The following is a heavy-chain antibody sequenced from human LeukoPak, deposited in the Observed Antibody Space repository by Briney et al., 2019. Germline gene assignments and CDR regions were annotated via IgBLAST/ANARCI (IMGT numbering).Heavy chain of an antibody. J-gene: IGHJ4*02. CDR1: GFTFSSYG. V-gene: IGHV3-30*03. CDR3: ILVTVGRIH. Sequence: PGGSLRLSCAASGFTFSSYGMHWVRQAPGKGLEWVAVISYDGSNKYYADSVKGRFTISRDNSKNTLYLQTNSLRLEDTAVYYCILVTVGRIHWGQGSLVTVSS. CDR2: ISYDGSNK. D-gene: IGHD2-21*02.